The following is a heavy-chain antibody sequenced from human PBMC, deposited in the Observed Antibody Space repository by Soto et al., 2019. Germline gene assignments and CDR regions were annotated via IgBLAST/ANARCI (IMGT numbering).Heavy chain of an antibody. Sequence: SETLSLTCTVSGGSISNYYWTWIRQPPGKGLEWIGYIYYSGTTNYNPSLKSRVTISVDTSKNQFSLKLSSVTAADTAVYYCARAGLGDGSDYWGQGTLVTVSS. V-gene: IGHV4-59*01. CDR2: IYYSGTT. CDR1: GGSISNYY. CDR3: ARAGLGDGSDY. J-gene: IGHJ4*02. D-gene: IGHD1-26*01.